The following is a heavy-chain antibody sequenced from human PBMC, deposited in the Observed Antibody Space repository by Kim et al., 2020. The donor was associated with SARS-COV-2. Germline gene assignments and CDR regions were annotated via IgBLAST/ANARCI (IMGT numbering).Heavy chain of an antibody. V-gene: IGHV1-2*02. CDR1: GYTFSAYY. D-gene: IGHD3-10*01. CDR2: INPKTGGA. CDR3: ARETHYGRGSSGWYYDR. Sequence: ASVKVSCEASGYTFSAYYIHWVRQAPGQGLEWMGWINPKTGGADYAQKFQGRVSMTRDTSFSIAYLDLTSLRSDDTAVYYCARETHYGRGSSGWYYDRWGRGTRVTVST. J-gene: IGHJ2*01.